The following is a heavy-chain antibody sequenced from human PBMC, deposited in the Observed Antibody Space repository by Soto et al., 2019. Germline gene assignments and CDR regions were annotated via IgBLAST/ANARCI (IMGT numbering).Heavy chain of an antibody. CDR2: INAGNGNT. CDR3: ARVSYGGIWNDDFDL. Sequence: AAVKVSCKACGYTFTSYSRHWVRQAPGQRREGMGWINAGNGNTRYSQKSQRRVTITRDTSASTAYMELSSLRSEATAVYYCARVSYGGIWNDDFDLGGQGSMVTVS. CDR1: GYTFTSYS. V-gene: IGHV1-3*01. D-gene: IGHD2-8*02. J-gene: IGHJ3*01.